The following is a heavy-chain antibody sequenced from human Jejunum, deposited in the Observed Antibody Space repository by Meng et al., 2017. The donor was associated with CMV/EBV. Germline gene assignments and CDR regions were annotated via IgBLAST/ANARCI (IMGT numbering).Heavy chain of an antibody. CDR3: VRHMLVTSGVMTAFDY. V-gene: IGHV1-18*01. D-gene: IGHD3-16*01. CDR1: YPFTRFG. CDR2: ISPYNGNT. Sequence: YPFTRFGISWVRQAPGQGLEWMGWISPYNGNTNYAQKLQGRVTMTTDTSTSTAYMELRSLRSDDTAVYYCVRHMLVTSGVMTAFDYWGQGTLVTVSS. J-gene: IGHJ4*02.